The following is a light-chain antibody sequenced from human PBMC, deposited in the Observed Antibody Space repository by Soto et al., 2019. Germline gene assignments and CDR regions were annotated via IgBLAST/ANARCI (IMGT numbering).Light chain of an antibody. CDR2: DVT. CDR3: SSYTSNTTWV. Sequence: QSVLTQPASVSGSPGQSITISCTGTSSDVGGYKYVSWYQHHPGKAPKLLIYDVTNRPSGDSNRFSGSKSGNTASLTISGLQAEDEADYYCSSYTSNTTWVFGGGTKLTVL. CDR1: SSDVGGYKY. J-gene: IGLJ3*02. V-gene: IGLV2-14*03.